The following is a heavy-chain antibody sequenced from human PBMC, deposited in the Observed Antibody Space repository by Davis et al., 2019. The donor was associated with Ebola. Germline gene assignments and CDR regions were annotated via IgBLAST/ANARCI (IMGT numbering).Heavy chain of an antibody. CDR1: GFTFSSYA. D-gene: IGHD4-11*01. V-gene: IGHV3-30-3*01. J-gene: IGHJ6*02. CDR3: ARDWDAVTTSGGLFYYYYGMDV. CDR2: ISYDGSNK. Sequence: GGSLRLSCAAPGFTFSSYAMHWVRQAPGKGLEWVAVISYDGSNKYYADSVKGRFTISRDNSKNTLYLQMNSLRAEDTAVYYCARDWDAVTTSGGLFYYYYGMDVWGQGTTVTVSS.